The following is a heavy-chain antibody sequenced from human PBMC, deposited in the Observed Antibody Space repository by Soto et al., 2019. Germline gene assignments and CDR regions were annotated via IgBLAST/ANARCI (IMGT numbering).Heavy chain of an antibody. V-gene: IGHV3-30*18. Sequence: VQLVESGGGLVKPGGSLRLSCAASGFTFSSYSMHWVRQAPGKGLEWVAVISYDGSNKYYADSVKGRFTISRDNSKNTLYLQMNSLRAEDTAVYYCAKDPDDCSSTSCPRDYYYYGMDVWGQGTTVTVSS. CDR1: GFTFSSYS. CDR3: AKDPDDCSSTSCPRDYYYYGMDV. D-gene: IGHD2-2*01. J-gene: IGHJ6*02. CDR2: ISYDGSNK.